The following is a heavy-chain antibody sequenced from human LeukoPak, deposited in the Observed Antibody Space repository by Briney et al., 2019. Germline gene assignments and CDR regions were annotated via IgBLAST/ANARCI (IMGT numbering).Heavy chain of an antibody. V-gene: IGHV4-34*01. J-gene: IGHJ4*02. Sequence: PSETLSLTCAVYGGSFSGYYWNWVRQPPGKGLEWIGEINHSGSSTYNPSLKSRVTLSVDTSKNQFSLRLTSVTAADTAVYYCASLHQVRGLTVFDYWGQGTLVTVSS. CDR1: GGSFSGYY. CDR2: INHSGSS. D-gene: IGHD3-10*01. CDR3: ASLHQVRGLTVFDY.